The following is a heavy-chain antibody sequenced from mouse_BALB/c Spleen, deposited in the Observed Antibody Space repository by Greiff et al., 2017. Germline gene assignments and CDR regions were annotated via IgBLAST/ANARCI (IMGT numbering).Heavy chain of an antibody. CDR1: GYTFTSYW. CDR2: IDPNSGGT. Sequence: VQLQQSGAELVKPGASVKLSCKASGYTFTSYWMHWVKQRPGRGLEWIGRIDPNSGGTKYNEKFKSKATLTVDKPSSAAYMQLSSLTSEDSAVYYWTRRDCGSRDGMDYWGQGTSVTVSS. V-gene: IGHV1S36*01. CDR3: TRRDCGSRDGMDY. J-gene: IGHJ4*01. D-gene: IGHD1-1*01.